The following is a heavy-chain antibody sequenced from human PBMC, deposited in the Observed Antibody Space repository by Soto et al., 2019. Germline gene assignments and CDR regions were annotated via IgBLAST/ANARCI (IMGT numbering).Heavy chain of an antibody. CDR1: GGSIIIYY. J-gene: IGHJ6*02. V-gene: IGHV4-4*07. CDR3: ARDGDYDFWSGTRYYGMDV. D-gene: IGHD3-3*01. CDR2: IYTSGST. Sequence: PSETLSRTYTVSGGSIIIYYWSWIRQTAGRGLEWIGRIYTSGSTNYNPSLKSRVTMSVDTSKNQFSLKLSSVTAADTAVYYCARDGDYDFWSGTRYYGMDVWGQGTTVTVSS.